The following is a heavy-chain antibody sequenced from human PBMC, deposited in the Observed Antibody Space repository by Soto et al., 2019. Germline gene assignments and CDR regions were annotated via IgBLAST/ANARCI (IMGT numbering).Heavy chain of an antibody. CDR1: GFTFSSYA. CDR2: ISYDGSNK. J-gene: IGHJ6*02. CDR3: ARDLKGGMDV. V-gene: IGHV3-30-3*01. Sequence: QVQLVESGGGVVQPGRSLRLSCAASGFTFSSYAMHWVRQAPGKRLEWVAVISYDGSNKYYADSVKSRFTISRDNSKNTLYLQMNSLRAEDTAVYYWARDLKGGMDVWGQGTTVTVSS.